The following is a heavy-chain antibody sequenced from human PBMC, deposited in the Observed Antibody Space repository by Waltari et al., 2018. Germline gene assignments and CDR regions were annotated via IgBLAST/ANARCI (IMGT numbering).Heavy chain of an antibody. D-gene: IGHD3-22*01. J-gene: IGHJ4*02. CDR1: GYTFTGYY. CDR2: INPNSGGT. V-gene: IGHV1-2*06. CDR3: ARLRVDGVITRNFDY. Sequence: QVQLVQSGAEVKKPGASVKVSCKASGYTFTGYYMHWVRQAPGQGLEWMGRINPNSGGTNYAQKFQGRVTMTRDTSISTAYMELSRLRSDDTAVYYCARLRVDGVITRNFDYWGQGTLVTVSS.